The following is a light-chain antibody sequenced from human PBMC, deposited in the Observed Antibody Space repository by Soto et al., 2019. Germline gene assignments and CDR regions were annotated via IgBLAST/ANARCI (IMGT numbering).Light chain of an antibody. CDR3: SSYTSSSTLVV. Sequence: QSALSQPRSVSGSPGQSVTISCTGTSGDVGGYNYVSWYQQNPGKAPKLMIYYVTERPSGVPDRFSGSKSGNTASLTISGLQAEDEADYYCSSYTSSSTLVVFGGGTKLTVL. CDR2: YVT. CDR1: SGDVGGYNY. V-gene: IGLV2-11*01. J-gene: IGLJ2*01.